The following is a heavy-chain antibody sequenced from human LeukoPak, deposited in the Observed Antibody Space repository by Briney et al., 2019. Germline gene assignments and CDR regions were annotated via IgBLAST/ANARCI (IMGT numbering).Heavy chain of an antibody. CDR3: TKNQILDDTGSWYTY. Sequence: GGSLTLSCGASGFTFRTYAMSWVRQAPGKGLEWVSGISDGGGRTFYAESVKGRFTVSRDNSRNPLYLRMDSLRAEDTAIYYCTKNQILDDTGSWYTYWGQGTLVTVSS. J-gene: IGHJ4*02. D-gene: IGHD6-13*01. CDR1: GFTFRTYA. V-gene: IGHV3-23*01. CDR2: ISDGGGRT.